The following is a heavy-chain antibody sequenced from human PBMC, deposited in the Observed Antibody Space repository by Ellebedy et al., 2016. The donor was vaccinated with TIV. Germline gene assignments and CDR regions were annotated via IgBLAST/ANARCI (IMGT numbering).Heavy chain of an antibody. V-gene: IGHV1-18*01. Sequence: ASVKVSXXASGYTFTSYGISWVRQAPGQGLEWMGWISAYNGNTNYAQKLQGRVTMTTDTSTSTAYMELRSLRSEDTAVYYCATKKATPNQKGRELLLRDWYFDLWGRGTLVTVSS. J-gene: IGHJ2*01. D-gene: IGHD1-26*01. CDR1: GYTFTSYG. CDR2: ISAYNGNT. CDR3: ATKKATPNQKGRELLLRDWYFDL.